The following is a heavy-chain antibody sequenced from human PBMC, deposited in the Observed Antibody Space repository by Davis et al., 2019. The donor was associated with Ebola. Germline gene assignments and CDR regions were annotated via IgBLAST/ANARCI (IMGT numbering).Heavy chain of an antibody. Sequence: GGSLRLSCKASGYTFTKSWIGWVRQMPGKGLEWMGIIYPGDSDARYSPSFQGQVTISVDESINTVYLQWSSLKASDTAMYYCAKSTSGYGPGAFDIWGQGTMVTVSS. CDR1: GYTFTKSW. CDR2: IYPGDSDA. CDR3: AKSTSGYGPGAFDI. J-gene: IGHJ3*02. V-gene: IGHV5-51*01. D-gene: IGHD3-22*01.